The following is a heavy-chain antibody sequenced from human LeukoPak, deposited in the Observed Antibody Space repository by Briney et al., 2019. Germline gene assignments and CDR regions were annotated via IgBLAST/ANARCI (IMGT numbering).Heavy chain of an antibody. V-gene: IGHV3-23*01. Sequence: GGSLRLSCAASGFTFSSYAMSWVRQTPGKGLEWVSAISGSGGSTYYADSVKGRFTTSRDNSKNTLYLQMNSLRAEDTAVYYCAKKRAQRWYCSSTSCYGYFDYWGQGTLVTVSS. CDR3: AKKRAQRWYCSSTSCYGYFDY. CDR2: ISGSGGST. J-gene: IGHJ4*02. D-gene: IGHD2-2*01. CDR1: GFTFSSYA.